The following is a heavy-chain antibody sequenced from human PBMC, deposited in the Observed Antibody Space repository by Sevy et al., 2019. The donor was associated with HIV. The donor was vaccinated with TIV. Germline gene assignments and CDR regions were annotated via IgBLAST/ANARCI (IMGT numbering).Heavy chain of an antibody. CDR1: GGSISSGDYY. CDR3: ARQRASSGYFYFDS. V-gene: IGHV4-30-4*01. CDR2: IFYSGST. J-gene: IGHJ4*02. Sequence: SETLSLTCTVSGGSISSGDYYWSWIRQPPGKGLEWIGYIFYSGSTYFNPSLKSRVTISLDTSKSQFSLRLSYVTAVYTAVCYCARQRASSGYFYFDSWGQGTLVTVSS. D-gene: IGHD3-22*01.